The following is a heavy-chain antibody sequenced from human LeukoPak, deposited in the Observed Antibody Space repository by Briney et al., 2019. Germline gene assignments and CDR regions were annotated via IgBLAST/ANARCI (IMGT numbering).Heavy chain of an antibody. CDR3: ARYSGSYEVNYYCYYGMDV. CDR2: ISSSSSTI. J-gene: IGHJ6*02. Sequence: GGSLRLSCAASGFTFSSYSKNWVRQAPGKGLEWVSYISSSSSTIYYTDSVKGRFTISRDNAKNALYLQMNSLRAEDTAVYYCARYSGSYEVNYYCYYGMDVWGQGTTVTVSS. V-gene: IGHV3-48*04. D-gene: IGHD1-26*01. CDR1: GFTFSSYS.